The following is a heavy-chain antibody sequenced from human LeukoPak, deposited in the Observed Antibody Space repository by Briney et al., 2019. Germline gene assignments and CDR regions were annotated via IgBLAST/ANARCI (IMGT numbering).Heavy chain of an antibody. J-gene: IGHJ6*03. CDR2: ISAYNGNT. D-gene: IGHD3-10*01. CDR3: ARDRLLWFGELGWLLYWGMDV. Sequence: GASVKVSCKASGYTFTSYYMHWVRQAPGRGLEWMGWISAYNGNTNYAQKLQGRVTMTTDTSTSTAYMELRSLRSDDTAVYYCARDRLLWFGELGWLLYWGMDVWGKGTTVTISS. V-gene: IGHV1-18*04. CDR1: GYTFTSYY.